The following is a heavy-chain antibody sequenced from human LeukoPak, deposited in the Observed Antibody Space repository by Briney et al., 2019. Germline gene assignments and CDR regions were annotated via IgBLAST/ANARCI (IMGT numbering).Heavy chain of an antibody. CDR1: GYSITSGYY. CDR2: IFHSGTT. CDR3: ARGPRRITIFGVANDAFDI. Sequence: SETLSLTCIVSGYSITSGYYWGWIRQPPGKGLEWIGSIFHSGTTYYNPSLKSRVTISVDTSKNQFSLNLGSVTAADTAVYYCARGPRRITIFGVANDAFDIWGQGTMVTVSS. V-gene: IGHV4-38-2*02. D-gene: IGHD3-3*01. J-gene: IGHJ3*02.